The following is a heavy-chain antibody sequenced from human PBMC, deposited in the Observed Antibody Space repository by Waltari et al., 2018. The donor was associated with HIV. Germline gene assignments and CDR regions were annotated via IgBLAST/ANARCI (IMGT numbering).Heavy chain of an antibody. J-gene: IGHJ6*02. D-gene: IGHD5-18*01. CDR2: IYYSGST. CDR1: AGSISSSSYY. V-gene: IGHV4-39*07. CDR3: ARALGAVDTAMVHSSMDV. Sequence: QLQLQESGPGLVKPSETLSLTCTVSAGSISSSSYYWGWIRQPPGQGLEWIGSIYYSGSTYYNPSLKSRVTISVDTSKNQFSLKLSSVTAADTAVYYCARALGAVDTAMVHSSMDVWGQGTTVTVSS.